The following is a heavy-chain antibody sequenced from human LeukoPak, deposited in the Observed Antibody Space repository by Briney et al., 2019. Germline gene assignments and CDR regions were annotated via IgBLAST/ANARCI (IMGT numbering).Heavy chain of an antibody. V-gene: IGHV3-15*01. CDR3: ATDAALGSCSGGTCRFDY. J-gene: IGHJ4*02. Sequence: PGGSLRLSCATSGFTFSNAWMSWVRQAPGKGLEWIGRIKSNSDGGTTDYAAPVKGRFTISRDDSKNTLYLQMNSLKTEDTAVYYCATDAALGSCSGGTCRFDYWGLGTLVTVSS. D-gene: IGHD2-15*01. CDR2: IKSNSDGGTT. CDR1: GFTFSNAW.